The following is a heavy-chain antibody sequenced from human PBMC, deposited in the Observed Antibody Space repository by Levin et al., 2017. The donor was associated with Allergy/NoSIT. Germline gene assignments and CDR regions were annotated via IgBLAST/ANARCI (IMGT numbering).Heavy chain of an antibody. Sequence: ASVKVSCKASGYTFTTYAFSWVRQAPGQGLEWLGRIDPYYTTTDYAQKLQGRVTMTTDTSTSTAYMELTSLRSDDTAVYYCARDLARYGFDVWGQGTMVTVSS. CDR3: ARDLARYGFDV. CDR1: GYTFTTYA. CDR2: IDPYYTTT. V-gene: IGHV1-18*01. J-gene: IGHJ3*01.